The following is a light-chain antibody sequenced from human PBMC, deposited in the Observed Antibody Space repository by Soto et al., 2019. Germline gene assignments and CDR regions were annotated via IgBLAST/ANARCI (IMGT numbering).Light chain of an antibody. CDR1: ALPKQY. Sequence: SYELTQPPSVSVSPGQKARITCSGDALPKQYAYWYQQKPGQAPVLLIYKTNERPSGIPERFSGSSSGTTVTLTISGVQAEDEADYYCQSADKSGTYVFGTGTKLTVL. V-gene: IGLV3-25*03. CDR2: KTN. J-gene: IGLJ1*01. CDR3: QSADKSGTYV.